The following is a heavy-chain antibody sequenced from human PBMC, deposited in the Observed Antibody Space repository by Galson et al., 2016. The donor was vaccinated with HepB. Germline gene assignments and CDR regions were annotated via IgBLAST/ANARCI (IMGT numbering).Heavy chain of an antibody. J-gene: IGHJ5*02. CDR1: GGSVSGSGYC. D-gene: IGHD6-13*01. V-gene: IGHV4-39*01. CDR3: ARLLGGSSWMGNWFDP. CDR2: LCYTGSA. Sequence: LSLTCTVSGGSVSGSGYCWGWIRQPPGKGLEWIGSLCYTGSAYYTPSLKSRVTISADTSKNKFSLKLNSVTAADTAVFYCARLLGGSSWMGNWFDPWGQGTLVTVSS.